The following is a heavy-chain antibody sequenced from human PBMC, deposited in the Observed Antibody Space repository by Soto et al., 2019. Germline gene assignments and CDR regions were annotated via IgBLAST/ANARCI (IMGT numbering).Heavy chain of an antibody. J-gene: IGHJ2*01. D-gene: IGHD4-17*01. CDR3: TRDDWQADYGAKWYFDL. CDR2: ISAYNGDT. V-gene: IGHV1-18*01. Sequence: QVHLVQSGVELKRPGASVNVSCKASGYTFNSYGITWVLLAPGQGLEWMGGISAYNGDTNSAPRFEWRGTMTTATSTSTASRDLRSVISADTAAYYYTRDDWQADYGAKWYFDLWGRGTLVTVSS. CDR1: GYTFNSYG.